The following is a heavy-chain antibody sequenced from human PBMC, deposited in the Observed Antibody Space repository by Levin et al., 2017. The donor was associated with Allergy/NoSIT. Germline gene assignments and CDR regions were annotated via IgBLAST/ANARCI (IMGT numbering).Heavy chain of an antibody. J-gene: IGHJ3*02. CDR2: INPSGGST. V-gene: IGHV1-46*01. CDR1: GYTFTSYY. Sequence: GESLKISCKASGYTFTSYYMHWVRQAPGQGLEWMGIINPSGGSTSYAQKFQGRVTMTRDTSTSTVYMELSSLRSEDTAVYYCASGTGDGYNLGAFDIWGQGTMVTVSS. D-gene: IGHD5-24*01. CDR3: ASGTGDGYNLGAFDI.